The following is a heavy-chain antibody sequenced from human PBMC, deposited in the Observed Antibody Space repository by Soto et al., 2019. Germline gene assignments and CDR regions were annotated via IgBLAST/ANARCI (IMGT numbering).Heavy chain of an antibody. CDR1: GGSFSGYY. CDR2: INHSGST. V-gene: IGHV4-34*01. D-gene: IGHD4-17*01. Sequence: QVQLQQWGAGLLKPSETLSLTCAVYGGSFSGYYWSWIRQPLGKGLEWIGEINHSGSTNYNPSLKSRVTISVDTSKNQFSLKLSSVTAADTAVYYCARGTDGPRGYFDYWGQGTLVTVSS. J-gene: IGHJ4*02. CDR3: ARGTDGPRGYFDY.